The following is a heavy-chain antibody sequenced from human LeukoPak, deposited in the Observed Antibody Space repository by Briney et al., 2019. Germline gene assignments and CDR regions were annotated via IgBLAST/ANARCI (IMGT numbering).Heavy chain of an antibody. V-gene: IGHV3-9*01. CDR3: AKSRGYSYRYFDY. D-gene: IGHD5-18*01. J-gene: IGHJ4*02. CDR2: ISWNGGSI. Sequence: PGRSLRLSCAASGFTFDDYAMHWVRQAPGKGLEWVSGISWNGGSIGYADSVKGRFTISRDNAKNSLYLQMNSLRAEDTALYYCAKSRGYSYRYFDYWGQGTLVTVSS. CDR1: GFTFDDYA.